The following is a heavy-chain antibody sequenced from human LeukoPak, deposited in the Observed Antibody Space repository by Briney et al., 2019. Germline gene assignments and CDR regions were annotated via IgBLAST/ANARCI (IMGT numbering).Heavy chain of an antibody. V-gene: IGHV2-70*11. CDR3: APPSRDYNYNYGMDV. CDR2: IDWDDDR. J-gene: IGHJ6*02. Sequence: ESGPALVKPTQTLTLTCTFSGFSFSTSGMCVSWIRQPPGKALEWLARIDWDDDRYYNASLKTRLTISKDTSKNQVVLTMTNMDPVDTATYYCAPPSRDYNYNYGMDVWGQGTTVTVSS. CDR1: GFSFSTSGMC.